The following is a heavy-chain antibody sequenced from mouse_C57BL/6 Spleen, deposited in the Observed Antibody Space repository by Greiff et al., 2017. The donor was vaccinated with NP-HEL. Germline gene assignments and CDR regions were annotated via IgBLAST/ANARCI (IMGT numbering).Heavy chain of an antibody. V-gene: IGHV1-69*01. CDR1: GYTFTSYW. Sequence: VQLQQPGAELVMPGASVKLSCKASGYTFTSYWMHWVKQRPGQGLEWIGEIHPSDSYTNYNQKFKGKSTLTVDKSSSTAYMQLSSLTSEDSAVDYCARGEYYYGTFDYWGQGTTLTVSS. CDR2: IHPSDSYT. D-gene: IGHD1-1*01. J-gene: IGHJ2*01. CDR3: ARGEYYYGTFDY.